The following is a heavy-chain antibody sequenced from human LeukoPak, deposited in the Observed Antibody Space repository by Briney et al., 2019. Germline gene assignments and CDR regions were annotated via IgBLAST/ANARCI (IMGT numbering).Heavy chain of an antibody. CDR1: GFTFSSYW. Sequence: PGGYLSLSCAASGFTFSSYWMSWVRHAQGKGLEWVANIKQDGSEKYYVDSVKGRFTISRDNARKSLYLQMNSVRAEDTAVYYCARGTIAVAGTDYWGQGTLVTVSS. D-gene: IGHD6-19*01. J-gene: IGHJ4*02. CDR3: ARGTIAVAGTDY. V-gene: IGHV3-7*01. CDR2: IKQDGSEK.